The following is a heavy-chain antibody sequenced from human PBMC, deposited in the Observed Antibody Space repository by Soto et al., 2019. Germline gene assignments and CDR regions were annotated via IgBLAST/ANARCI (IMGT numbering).Heavy chain of an antibody. CDR2: IIPIFGTA. CDR1: GGTFSSYA. Sequence: ASVKVSCKASGGTFSSYAISWVRQAPGQGLEWMGGIIPIFGTANYAQKFQGIVTITADESTSTAYMELSSLRSEDTAVYYCARAPGYSSGWNNWFDPWGQGTLVTVSS. J-gene: IGHJ5*02. V-gene: IGHV1-69*13. CDR3: ARAPGYSSGWNNWFDP. D-gene: IGHD6-19*01.